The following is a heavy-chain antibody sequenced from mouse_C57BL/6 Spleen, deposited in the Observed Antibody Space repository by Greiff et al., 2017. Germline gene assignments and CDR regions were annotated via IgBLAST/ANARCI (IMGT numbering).Heavy chain of an antibody. Sequence: LQESGPGLAKPSQTLSLTCPVTGYSITSDYWNWIRKFPGNKLEYMGYISYSGSTYYNPSPKSRISITRDTSKNQYYLQLTSVTSEDTATYYCARTLLSTEYFDYWGQGTTLTVSS. CDR2: ISYSGST. V-gene: IGHV3-8*01. CDR3: ARTLLSTEYFDY. CDR1: GYSITSDY. D-gene: IGHD2-1*01. J-gene: IGHJ2*01.